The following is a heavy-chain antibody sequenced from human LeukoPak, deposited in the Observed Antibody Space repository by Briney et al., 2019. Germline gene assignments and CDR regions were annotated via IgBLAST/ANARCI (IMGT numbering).Heavy chain of an antibody. J-gene: IGHJ3*02. CDR2: IYYSGST. Sequence: SETLSLTCTVSGGSISSRSYYWGWLRQPPGSGREWFGRIYYSGSTYYNPSLKRRVTISVDTSKNQFSLKMRSVTAADTAVYYCAREGARWEPSFSAFDIWGQGTMVTVSS. D-gene: IGHD1-26*01. CDR3: AREGARWEPSFSAFDI. CDR1: GGSISSRSYY. V-gene: IGHV4-39*07.